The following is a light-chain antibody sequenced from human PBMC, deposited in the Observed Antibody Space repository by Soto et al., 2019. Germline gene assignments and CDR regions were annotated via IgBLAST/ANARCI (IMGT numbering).Light chain of an antibody. Sequence: DIQMTQTPSTLSASVGDRVTITCRASQSISSWLAWYQQKPGKAPKLLIYDASSLESGVPSRFSGSGFGTEFTLTISSLQPDDFATYYCQQYNSYQWTFGQGTKVDIK. CDR3: QQYNSYQWT. J-gene: IGKJ1*01. CDR2: DAS. CDR1: QSISSW. V-gene: IGKV1-5*01.